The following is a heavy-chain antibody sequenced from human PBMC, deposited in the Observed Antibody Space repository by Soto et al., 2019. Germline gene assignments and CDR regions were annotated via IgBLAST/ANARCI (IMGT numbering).Heavy chain of an antibody. CDR3: AKVGCSSTSCYALDY. CDR1: GFTFDDYA. CDR2: ISWNSGSI. V-gene: IGHV3-9*01. Sequence: EVQLVESGGGLVQPGRSLRISCAASGFTFDDYAMHWVRQAPGKGLEWVSGISWNSGSIGYADSVKGRFTISRDNAKNSLYLQMNSLRAEDTALYYCAKVGCSSTSCYALDYWGQGTLVTVSS. J-gene: IGHJ4*02. D-gene: IGHD2-2*01.